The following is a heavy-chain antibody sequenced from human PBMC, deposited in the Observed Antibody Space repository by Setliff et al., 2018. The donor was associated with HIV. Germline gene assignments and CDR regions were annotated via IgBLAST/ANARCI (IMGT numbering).Heavy chain of an antibody. CDR2: INSASGGT. CDR3: ARDYIHVFDI. V-gene: IGHV1-2*02. CDR1: GYTFTDNY. Sequence: ASVKVSCKASGYTFTDNYIHLVRQAPGQGLEWMAWINSASGGTNYAQNFQGRVTVNRDTSINTVYLEVNGLKSDDTAVYYCARDYIHVFDIWGQGTMVTVSS. J-gene: IGHJ3*02.